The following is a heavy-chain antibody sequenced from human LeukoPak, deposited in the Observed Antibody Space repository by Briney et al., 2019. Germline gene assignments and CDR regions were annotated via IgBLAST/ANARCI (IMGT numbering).Heavy chain of an antibody. J-gene: IGHJ4*02. CDR1: GFTVSSNY. V-gene: IGHV3-53*01. Sequence: GGSLRLSCAASGFTVSSNYMSWVRQAPGKGLEWVSVIYSGGGTYYADSVKGRFTISRDNSKNTLYLQMNSLRAEDTAVYYCARDYVDIVATTHFDYWGQGTLVTVSS. CDR2: IYSGGGT. D-gene: IGHD5-12*01. CDR3: ARDYVDIVATTHFDY.